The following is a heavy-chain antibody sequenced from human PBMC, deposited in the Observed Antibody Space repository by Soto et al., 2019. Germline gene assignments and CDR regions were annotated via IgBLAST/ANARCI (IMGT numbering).Heavy chain of an antibody. CDR1: GGSISSGGYS. CDR2: IYRTGGT. J-gene: IGHJ6*02. V-gene: IGHV4-30-2*06. CDR3: ARVYSSSWYWNYYGMDV. D-gene: IGHD6-13*01. Sequence: PSETLSLTCAVSGGSISSGGYSWSWIRQSPGKGLEWIGCIYRTGGTYYKPSLRSRVTISVDTSKNQFSLKLSSVTAADTAVYYCARVYSSSWYWNYYGMDVWGQGTTVTVSS.